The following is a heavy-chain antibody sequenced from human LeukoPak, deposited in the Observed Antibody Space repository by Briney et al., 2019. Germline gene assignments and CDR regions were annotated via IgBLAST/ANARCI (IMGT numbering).Heavy chain of an antibody. Sequence: SETLSLTCTVSGGPISSHYWSWIRQPPGKGLEWIGYIYYSGSTNYNPSLKSRVTISVDTSKNQFSLKLSSVTAADTAVYYCARVETVLWFGELDHPMNWFDPWGQGTLVTVSS. V-gene: IGHV4-59*11. J-gene: IGHJ5*02. CDR1: GGPISSHY. CDR2: IYYSGST. CDR3: ARVETVLWFGELDHPMNWFDP. D-gene: IGHD3-10*01.